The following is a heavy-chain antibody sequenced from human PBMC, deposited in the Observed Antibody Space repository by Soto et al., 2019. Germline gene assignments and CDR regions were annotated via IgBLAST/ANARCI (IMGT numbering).Heavy chain of an antibody. CDR2: ISYDGSNK. CDR3: AKENPKLGIADYFDY. V-gene: IGHV3-30*18. D-gene: IGHD7-27*01. Sequence: GGSLRLSCAASGFTFSSYGMHWVRQAPGKGLGWVAVISYDGSNKYYADSVKGRFTISRDNSKNTLYLQMNSLRAEDTAVYYCAKENPKLGIADYFDYWGQGTLVTVSS. CDR1: GFTFSSYG. J-gene: IGHJ4*02.